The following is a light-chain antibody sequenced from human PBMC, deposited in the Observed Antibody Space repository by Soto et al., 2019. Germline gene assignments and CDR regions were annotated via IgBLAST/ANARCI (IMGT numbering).Light chain of an antibody. J-gene: IGKJ1*01. CDR3: MQSTQFPWT. CDR1: QSLLHSDGYTY. V-gene: IGKV2-24*01. Sequence: DIVMTQTPLSSPVTLGQPASISCRSGQSLLHSDGYTYLSWVQHRPGQPPRLLIYKASNRFSGVPDRFSGSGAGTDFTLKISRVEPEDVGVYYCMQSTQFPWTFGQGTKVEIK. CDR2: KAS.